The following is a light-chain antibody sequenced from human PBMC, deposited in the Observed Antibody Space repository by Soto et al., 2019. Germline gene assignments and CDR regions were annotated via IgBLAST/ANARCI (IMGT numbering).Light chain of an antibody. CDR3: QQRSDWPWT. Sequence: TQSPSTLSASVGDRVTITCRASQSISSWLAWYQQKPGQAPRLLIYGASSRATGIPDRFSGSGSGTDFTLTISRLEPEDFAVYYCQQRSDWPWTFGQGTKV. CDR2: GAS. V-gene: IGKV3-11*01. J-gene: IGKJ1*01. CDR1: QSISSW.